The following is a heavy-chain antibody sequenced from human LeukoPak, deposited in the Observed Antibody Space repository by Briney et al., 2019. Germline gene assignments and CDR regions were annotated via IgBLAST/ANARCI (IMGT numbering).Heavy chain of an antibody. J-gene: IGHJ4*02. V-gene: IGHV4-38-2*02. CDR3: ARARRFRIVVRSLGPFDY. Sequence: SETLSLTCTVSGNSIRSDYYWGWIRQPPGKGLEWIGSMHHSGNTNYNPSLKSRVTISVDTSSKNQFSLKLSSVTAADTAVYYCARARRFRIVVRSLGPFDYWGQGTLVTVSS. CDR1: GNSIRSDYY. D-gene: IGHD2-21*01. CDR2: MHHSGNT.